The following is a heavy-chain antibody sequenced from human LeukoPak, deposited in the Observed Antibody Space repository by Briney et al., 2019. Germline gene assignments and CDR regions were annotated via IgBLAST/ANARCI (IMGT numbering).Heavy chain of an antibody. Sequence: PGGSLRLSWAASGFTFSSYWMSWVRQAPEKGLEWVANIKQDGSEKYYVDSVKGRFTTSRDNAKNSLYLQMNSLRAEDTAVYYCARGITMIGVDVFDYWGQGTLVTVSS. CDR3: ARGITMIGVDVFDY. V-gene: IGHV3-7*01. CDR1: GFTFSSYW. CDR2: IKQDGSEK. J-gene: IGHJ4*02. D-gene: IGHD3-22*01.